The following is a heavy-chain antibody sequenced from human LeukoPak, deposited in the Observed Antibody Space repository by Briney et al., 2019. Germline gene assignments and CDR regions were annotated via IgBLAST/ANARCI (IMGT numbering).Heavy chain of an antibody. J-gene: IGHJ4*02. Sequence: SETLSLTCTVSGGSISSYYWSWIRQPPGKGLEWIGYIYYSVSTNYNPSLKSRVTISVDTSKNQFSLKLSSVTAADTAVYYCARARRLRATTGDYFDYWGQGTLVTVSS. D-gene: IGHD1-26*01. CDR3: ARARRLRATTGDYFDY. V-gene: IGHV4-59*01. CDR1: GGSISSYY. CDR2: IYYSVST.